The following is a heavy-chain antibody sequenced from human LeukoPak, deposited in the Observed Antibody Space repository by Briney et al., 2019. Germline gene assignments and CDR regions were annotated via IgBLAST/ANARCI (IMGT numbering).Heavy chain of an antibody. J-gene: IGHJ6*03. V-gene: IGHV4-34*01. CDR1: GGSFSGYY. CDR3: ARRSIAAAGRDWGFYYYYYMDV. D-gene: IGHD6-13*01. CDR2: INHSGST. Sequence: SETLSLTCAVYGGSFSGYYWSWIRQPPGKGLEWIGEINHSGSTNYNPSLKSRVTISVDTSNNQFSLKLSSVTAADTAVYYCARRSIAAAGRDWGFYYYYYMDVWGKGTTVTISS.